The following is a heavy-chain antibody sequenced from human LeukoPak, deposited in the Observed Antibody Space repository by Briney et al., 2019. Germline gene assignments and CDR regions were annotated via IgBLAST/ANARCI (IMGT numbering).Heavy chain of an antibody. Sequence: ASVKVSCKASGYTFTSYGISWVRQAPGQGLEWMGWISAYNGNTNYAQKLQGRVTMTTDTSTSTAYMELRSLRSDDTAVYYCARDRPYCSSTSCYEVFDYWGQGTLVTVSS. CDR3: ARDRPYCSSTSCYEVFDY. CDR1: GYTFTSYG. CDR2: ISAYNGNT. J-gene: IGHJ4*02. D-gene: IGHD2-2*01. V-gene: IGHV1-18*01.